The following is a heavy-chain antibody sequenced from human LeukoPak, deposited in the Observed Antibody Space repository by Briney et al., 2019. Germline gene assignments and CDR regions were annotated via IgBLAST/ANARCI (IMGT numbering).Heavy chain of an antibody. V-gene: IGHV4-59*01. J-gene: IGHJ6*03. Sequence: SSETLSLTCTVSGGSISSYYWSWIRQPPGKGLEWIGYIYYSGSTNYNPSLKSRVTISVDTSKNQFSLKLSSVTAADTAVYYCARCSSWYFYYYYYMDVWGKGTTVTVSS. D-gene: IGHD6-13*01. CDR2: IYYSGST. CDR1: GGSISSYY. CDR3: ARCSSWYFYYYYYMDV.